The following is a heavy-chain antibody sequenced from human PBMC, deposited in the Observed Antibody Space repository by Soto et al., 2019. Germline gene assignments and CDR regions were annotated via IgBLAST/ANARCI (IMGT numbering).Heavy chain of an antibody. D-gene: IGHD2-15*01. V-gene: IGHV4-59*08. Sequence: PSETLSLTCTVSGGSISSYYWSWIRQPPGKGLEWIGYIYYSGSTNYNPSPKSRVTISVDTSKNQFSLKLSSVTAADTAVYYCASYCSGGSCYFTHWGQGTLVTVSS. CDR1: GGSISSYY. CDR3: ASYCSGGSCYFTH. J-gene: IGHJ4*02. CDR2: IYYSGST.